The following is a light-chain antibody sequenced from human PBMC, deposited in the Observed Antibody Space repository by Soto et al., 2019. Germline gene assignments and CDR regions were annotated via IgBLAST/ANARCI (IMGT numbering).Light chain of an antibody. J-gene: IGKJ5*01. Sequence: DIQMSQSPSYMSASISDSVTLTCRSSQNIGNYVNWYQQKPGRAPKLLIYAASTLQRGVPSSFSGGGSGTYFTLTISSLQPEEFATYFCKKSYSTPITVGNGKRLEIK. CDR2: AAS. CDR1: QNIGNY. CDR3: KKSYSTPIT. V-gene: IGKV1-39*01.